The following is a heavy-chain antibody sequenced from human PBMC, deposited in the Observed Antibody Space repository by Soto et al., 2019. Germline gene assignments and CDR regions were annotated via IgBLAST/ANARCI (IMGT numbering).Heavy chain of an antibody. D-gene: IGHD4-17*01. CDR1: GYTFTSYG. V-gene: IGHV1-18*01. Sequence: QVQLVQSGAEVKKPGASVKVSCKASGYTFTSYGISWVRQAPGQGLEWMGWISAYNGNTNYAQKLQDRVTMTTDTSTSTAYMELRSLRSDDTAVYYCATDYGDEHYYYYGMDVWGQGTTVTVSS. CDR2: ISAYNGNT. CDR3: ATDYGDEHYYYYGMDV. J-gene: IGHJ6*02.